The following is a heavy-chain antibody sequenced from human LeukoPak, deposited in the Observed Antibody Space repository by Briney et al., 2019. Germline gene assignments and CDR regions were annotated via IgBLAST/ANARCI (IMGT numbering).Heavy chain of an antibody. CDR2: VSNSSSTI. D-gene: IGHD3-3*01. CDR1: GFTFSIYS. V-gene: IGHV3-48*01. CDR3: ARGVRRFLEWVSMDV. Sequence: GGSLRLSCAASGFTFSIYSMNWVRQAPGKGLEWVSYVSNSSSTIYYADSVKGRFTISRDNAKNSLYLQMNSLRAEDTAVYYCARGVRRFLEWVSMDVWGKGTTVTVSS. J-gene: IGHJ6*03.